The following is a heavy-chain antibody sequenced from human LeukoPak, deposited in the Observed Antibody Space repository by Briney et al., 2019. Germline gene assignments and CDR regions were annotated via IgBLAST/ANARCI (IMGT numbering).Heavy chain of an antibody. Sequence: SETLSLTCTVSGGSISSGDYYWSWIRQPPGKGLEWIVYIYYSGSTYYNPSLKSRVTISVDTSKNQFSLKLSSVTAADTAVYYCARGVATTPHFDYWGQGTLVTVSS. V-gene: IGHV4-30-4*01. CDR1: GGSISSGDYY. CDR3: ARGVATTPHFDY. J-gene: IGHJ4*02. CDR2: IYYSGST. D-gene: IGHD5-12*01.